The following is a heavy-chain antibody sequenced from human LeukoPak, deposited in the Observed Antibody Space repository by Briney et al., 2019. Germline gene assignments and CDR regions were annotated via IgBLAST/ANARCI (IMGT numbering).Heavy chain of an antibody. CDR1: GFTFISYW. CDR2: INNGGSDT. CDR3: ARGGANHAFDV. Sequence: GGSLRLSCAASGFTFISYWIHWVRQAPGKGLVWVSRINNGGSDTIYADSVRGRFTISRDNAKNTLYLQMNSLRAEDTAVYYCARGGANHAFDVWGQGTVVTVSS. J-gene: IGHJ3*01. V-gene: IGHV3-74*01. D-gene: IGHD1-14*01.